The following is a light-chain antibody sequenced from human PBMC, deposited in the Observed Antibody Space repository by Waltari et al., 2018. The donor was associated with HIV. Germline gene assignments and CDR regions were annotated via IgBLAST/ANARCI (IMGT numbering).Light chain of an antibody. CDR1: QSVLYNSNNKSY. CDR2: WAS. Sequence: DIVMTQSPDSLAGSLGERATINCQSSQSVLYNSNNKSYLAWYQQKPGQPPQLLIYWASTRESGVPDRFTGSGSGTHFTLTISSLQAEDVAVYYCQQYYITPYTFGQGTKLEIK. CDR3: QQYYITPYT. J-gene: IGKJ2*01. V-gene: IGKV4-1*01.